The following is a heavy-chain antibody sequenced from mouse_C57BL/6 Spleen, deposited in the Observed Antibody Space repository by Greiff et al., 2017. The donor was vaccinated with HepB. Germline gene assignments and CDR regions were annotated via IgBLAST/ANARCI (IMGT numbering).Heavy chain of an antibody. CDR1: GYTFTDYE. Sequence: VQLQQSGAELVRPGASVTLSCKASGYTFTDYEMHWVKQTPVHGLEWIGAIDPETGGTAYNQKFKGKAILTAVKSSSTAYMELRSLTSEDSAVYYCTRKGNYYGNYDAMDYWGQGTSVTVSS. V-gene: IGHV1-15*01. D-gene: IGHD2-1*01. CDR2: IDPETGGT. J-gene: IGHJ4*01. CDR3: TRKGNYYGNYDAMDY.